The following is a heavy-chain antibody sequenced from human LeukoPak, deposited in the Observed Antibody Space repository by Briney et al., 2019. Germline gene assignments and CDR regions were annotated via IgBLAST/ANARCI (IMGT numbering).Heavy chain of an antibody. CDR1: GITLSNYG. J-gene: IGHJ6*03. CDR2: ISDSGGST. V-gene: IGHV3-23*01. CDR3: ARNRFPITGTTNNYYYMDV. D-gene: IGHD1-7*01. Sequence: GGFLRLSCAVSGITLSNYGMSWVRQAPGKGLEWVAGISDSGGSTNYSDSVKGRFTISRDNSKNTLYLQMNSLRAEDTAVYYCARNRFPITGTTNNYYYMDVWGKGTTVTVSS.